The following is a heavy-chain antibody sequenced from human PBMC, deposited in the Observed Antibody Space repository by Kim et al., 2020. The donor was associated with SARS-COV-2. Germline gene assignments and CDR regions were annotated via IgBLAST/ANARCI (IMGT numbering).Heavy chain of an antibody. CDR3: ARSFTSTSYFDY. CDR1: GFTFTDYY. J-gene: IGHJ4*02. CDR2: IGGSGSTI. D-gene: IGHD6-6*01. Sequence: GGSLRLSCAASGFTFTDYYMSWIRQAPGKGLEWVSYIGGSGSTISYADSVKGRFTISRDNAKKSVYLRMNSLRGEDTAVYYCARSFTSTSYFDYWGQGTL. V-gene: IGHV3-11*01.